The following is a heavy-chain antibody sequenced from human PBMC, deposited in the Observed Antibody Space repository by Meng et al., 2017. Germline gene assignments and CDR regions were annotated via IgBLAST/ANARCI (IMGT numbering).Heavy chain of an antibody. CDR1: GYTFTGYY. CDR2: INPNSGGT. CDR3: ARDDYDILTGYYRTLDY. Sequence: ASVKVSCKASGYTFTGYYMHWVRQAPGQGLEWMGRINPNSGGTNYAQKFQGRVTMTRDTSISTAYMELSRLRSDDTAVYYCARDDYDILTGYYRTLDYLGQGTLVTVSS. D-gene: IGHD3-9*01. J-gene: IGHJ4*02. V-gene: IGHV1-2*06.